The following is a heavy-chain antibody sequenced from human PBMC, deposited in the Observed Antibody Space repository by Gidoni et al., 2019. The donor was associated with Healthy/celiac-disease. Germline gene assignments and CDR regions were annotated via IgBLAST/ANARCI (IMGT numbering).Heavy chain of an antibody. CDR3: ARDLPSRRGKSIAAAGTFDY. J-gene: IGHJ4*02. D-gene: IGHD6-13*01. CDR1: GFTFSDYY. V-gene: IGHV3-11*01. Sequence: QVQLVESGGGLVKPGGSLRLSFAASGFTFSDYYMRWIRQAPGKGLGWVSYNSSSGSTIYYADAVKGRFTISRDNAKNSLYLQMNSLRAEDTAVYYCARDLPSRRGKSIAAAGTFDYWGQGTLVTVSS. CDR2: NSSSGSTI.